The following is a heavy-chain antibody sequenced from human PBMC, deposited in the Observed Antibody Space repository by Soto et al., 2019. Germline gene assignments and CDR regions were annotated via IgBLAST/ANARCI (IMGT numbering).Heavy chain of an antibody. Sequence: PGESLKISCKGSGYRFTSYWIGWVRQMPGKGLEWMGIIYPGDSDTRYSPSFQGQVTISADKSISTAYLQWSSLKASDTAMYYCARQTYYYGSGSPPRIWGQGTMVTVSS. V-gene: IGHV5-51*01. D-gene: IGHD3-10*01. CDR2: IYPGDSDT. CDR3: ARQTYYYGSGSPPRI. J-gene: IGHJ3*02. CDR1: GYRFTSYW.